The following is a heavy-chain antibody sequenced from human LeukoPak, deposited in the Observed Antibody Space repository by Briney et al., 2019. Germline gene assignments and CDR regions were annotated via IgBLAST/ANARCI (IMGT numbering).Heavy chain of an antibody. J-gene: IGHJ3*02. Sequence: PSETLSLTCTVSGYSISSGYYWGWIRQPPGKGLEWIGSVWHSGNTYYNASLKSRVTISVDTSKNQFSLKLSSVTAADTAVYYCARDGRLGTDAFDIWGQGTMVTVSS. CDR2: VWHSGNT. CDR3: ARDGRLGTDAFDI. V-gene: IGHV4-38-2*02. CDR1: GYSISSGYY. D-gene: IGHD7-27*01.